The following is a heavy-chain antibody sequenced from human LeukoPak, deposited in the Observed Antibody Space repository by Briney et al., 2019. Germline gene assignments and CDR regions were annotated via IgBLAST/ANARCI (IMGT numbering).Heavy chain of an antibody. V-gene: IGHV4-4*07. Sequence: PSETLSLPCTVSGGSISSYYWSWIRQPAGKGLEWIGRIYTSGSTNYNPSLKSRVTMSVDTSKNQFSLKLSSVTAADTAVYYCARDLGCSGGSCYWNWFDPWGQGTLVTVSS. CDR3: ARDLGCSGGSCYWNWFDP. CDR1: GGSISSYY. CDR2: IYTSGST. J-gene: IGHJ5*02. D-gene: IGHD2-15*01.